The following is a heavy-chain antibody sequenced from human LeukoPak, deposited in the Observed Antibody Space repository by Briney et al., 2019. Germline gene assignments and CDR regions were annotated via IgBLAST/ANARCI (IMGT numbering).Heavy chain of an antibody. Sequence: GGSLRLSCAASGFTFNAYGMNWVRQAPGKGLEWVAVIWFDGGNKYYADSVKGRFTISRDNSKNTLYLQMSSLRAEDTAVYYCARDQSLLYFDYWGQGTLVTVSS. D-gene: IGHD2-15*01. CDR2: IWFDGGNK. CDR1: GFTFNAYG. V-gene: IGHV3-33*01. CDR3: ARDQSLLYFDY. J-gene: IGHJ4*02.